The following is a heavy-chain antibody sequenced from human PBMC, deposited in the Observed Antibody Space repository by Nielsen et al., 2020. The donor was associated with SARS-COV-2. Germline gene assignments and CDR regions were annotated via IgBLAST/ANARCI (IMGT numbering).Heavy chain of an antibody. Sequence: GESLKISCVASGFTFSPYAMHWVRQAPGKGLEWVALISYDGRHEYYADSVKGRFTISRDNAKNSLYLQMNSLRAEDTAVYYCARDPPYGDFEGGYWGQGTLVTVSS. CDR1: GFTFSPYA. V-gene: IGHV3-30*04. D-gene: IGHD4-17*01. CDR2: ISYDGRHE. J-gene: IGHJ4*02. CDR3: ARDPPYGDFEGGY.